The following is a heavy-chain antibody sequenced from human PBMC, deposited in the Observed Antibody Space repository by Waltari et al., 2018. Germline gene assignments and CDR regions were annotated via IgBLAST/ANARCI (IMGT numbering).Heavy chain of an antibody. V-gene: IGHV4-38-2*02. J-gene: IGHJ4*02. D-gene: IGHD6-19*01. CDR1: GYSIRSGYY. CDR3: AKIAVAGGIDY. Sequence: QVQLQESGPGLVKPSETLSLTCTVSGYSIRSGYYWAWIRQPPGKGLEWIGSIYHSGSTYYNPSLKSRVTISVDTSKNQFSLKLSSVTAADTAVYYCAKIAVAGGIDYWGQGTLVTVSS. CDR2: IYHSGST.